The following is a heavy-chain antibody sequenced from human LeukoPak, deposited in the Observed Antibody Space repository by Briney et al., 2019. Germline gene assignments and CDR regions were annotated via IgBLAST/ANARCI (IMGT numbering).Heavy chain of an antibody. CDR1: GFTFSSYE. CDR2: LNENGMKT. CDR3: AKLPTVYGVADSFDM. D-gene: IGHD2-8*01. J-gene: IGHJ3*02. Sequence: PGGSLRLSCEASGFTFSSYEMSWVRQAPGKGLEWVSGLNENGMKTDYADSVKGRFIISRDNPRNTLYLQMSSLKVEDTAVCYCAKLPTVYGVADSFDMWGQGTTVTVSS. V-gene: IGHV3-23*01.